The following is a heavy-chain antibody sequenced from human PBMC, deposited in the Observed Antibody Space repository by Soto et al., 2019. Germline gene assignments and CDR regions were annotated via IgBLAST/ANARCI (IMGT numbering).Heavy chain of an antibody. CDR3: SHGYYKYFNS. V-gene: IGHV3-15*07. CDR2: IKGNSDGVXX. J-gene: IGHJ4*02. Sequence: GVSLRLSCEVSCVTLTNVWMNWVRQAPGKGPEWVGRIKGNSDGVXXDYAAPVXXRFTVSRDDSXNTLYLQMNSLKTEDTAVYYCSHGYYKYFNSWGPGT. D-gene: IGHD5-18*01. CDR1: CVTLTNVW.